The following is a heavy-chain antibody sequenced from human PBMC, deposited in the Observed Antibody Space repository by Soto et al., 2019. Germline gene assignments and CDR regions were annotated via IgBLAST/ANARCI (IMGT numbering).Heavy chain of an antibody. Sequence: ASVKVSCKASGYTFTCYGISWVRQAPGQGLEWMGWISAYNGNTNYAQKLQGRVTMTTDTSTSTVYMELRSLRSDDTAVYYCARASGSSYWFDPWGQGTLVTVSS. D-gene: IGHD1-26*01. CDR2: ISAYNGNT. V-gene: IGHV1-18*01. CDR1: GYTFTCYG. J-gene: IGHJ5*02. CDR3: ARASGSSYWFDP.